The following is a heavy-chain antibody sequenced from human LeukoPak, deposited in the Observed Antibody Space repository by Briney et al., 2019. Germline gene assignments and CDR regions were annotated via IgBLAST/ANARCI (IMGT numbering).Heavy chain of an antibody. D-gene: IGHD4-17*01. CDR1: AFTFDEYG. J-gene: IGHJ5*02. CDR2: INWNGGST. CDR3: AKHLFHYRTYNSDYGVLDT. Sequence: GGSLRLSCAASAFTFDEYGMSWVSHGPGKWLESVSVINWNGGSTVYAESVKGRLTIARDTSNTTLYLQMSSLRAEDSALYYCAKHLFHYRTYNSDYGVLDTWGQGTLVTVSS. V-gene: IGHV3-20*04.